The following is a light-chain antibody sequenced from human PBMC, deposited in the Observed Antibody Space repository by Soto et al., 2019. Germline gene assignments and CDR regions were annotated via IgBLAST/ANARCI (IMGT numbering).Light chain of an antibody. CDR2: DVS. V-gene: IGLV2-14*01. CDR3: SSYTSTNSWV. J-gene: IGLJ3*02. Sequence: QSALTQSASVSGSPGQSSTISCTGTSSDVGGYNYVSWYQQHPGKAPKLIIYDVSNRPSGVSTRFAGSKSGNTASLTISGLQAEGEAVYSCSSYTSTNSWVFGGGTQLTVL. CDR1: SSDVGGYNY.